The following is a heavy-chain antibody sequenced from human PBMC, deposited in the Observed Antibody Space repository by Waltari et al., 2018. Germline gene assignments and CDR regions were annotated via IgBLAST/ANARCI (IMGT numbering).Heavy chain of an antibody. V-gene: IGHV1-69*02. CDR1: GGTFSSYT. CDR2: IIPILGIA. Sequence: QVQLVQSGAEVKKPGSSVKVSCKASGGTFSSYTISWVRQAPGQGLEWMGRIIPILGIANYAQKFQGRVTITADKSTSTAYMELSSLRSEDTAVYYCANPGYSSSWYYFDYWGQGTLVTVSS. D-gene: IGHD6-13*01. CDR3: ANPGYSSSWYYFDY. J-gene: IGHJ4*02.